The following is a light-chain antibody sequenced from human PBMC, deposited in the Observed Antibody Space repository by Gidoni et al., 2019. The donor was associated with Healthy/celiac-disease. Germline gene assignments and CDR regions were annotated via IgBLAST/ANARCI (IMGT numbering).Light chain of an antibody. CDR3: SSYTSSSTLEGV. CDR1: SSDVGGYNY. J-gene: IGLJ2*01. CDR2: EVS. V-gene: IGLV2-14*01. Sequence: SPPTQPASVSVSPGQSTTLSCTGTSSDVGGYNYVPWYQQHPAKSPKLIIYEVSNRPSGVSNRFSGSKSGNTASLTISELQAEDEADYYCSSYTSSSTLEGVFGGGTKLTVL.